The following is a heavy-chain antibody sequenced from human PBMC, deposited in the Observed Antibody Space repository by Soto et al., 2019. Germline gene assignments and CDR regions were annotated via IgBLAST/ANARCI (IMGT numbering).Heavy chain of an antibody. J-gene: IGHJ4*02. CDR3: VRDVSVSSGSFGGY. CDR2: ISTYTGNT. V-gene: IGHV1-18*01. Sequence: QVQLVQSGPELKKPGAAVRLSCKASGYTFDTYSLSWVRQAPGQGLEWMGWISTYTGNTDYPQKFQGRITMDTDASTSTAYLDLRSLTSDDTAVYYCVRDVSVSSGSFGGYWGQGTLVTVSS. D-gene: IGHD3-10*01. CDR1: GYTFDTYS.